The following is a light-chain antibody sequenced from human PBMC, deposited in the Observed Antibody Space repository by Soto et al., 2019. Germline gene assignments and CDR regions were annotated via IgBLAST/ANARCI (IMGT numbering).Light chain of an antibody. CDR2: DNS. CDR3: QSYDSSLSGYA. CDR1: SPSIGAGYD. J-gene: IGLJ1*01. V-gene: IGLV1-40*01. Sequence: QSVLTHPPSVSRAPGQRVTISCTGSSPSIGAGYDVHWYQQLPGTAPKLLIYDNSNRPAGVPDRFSGSKSGTSASLAITGLQADDEADYYCQSYDSSLSGYAFGTGTKVTAL.